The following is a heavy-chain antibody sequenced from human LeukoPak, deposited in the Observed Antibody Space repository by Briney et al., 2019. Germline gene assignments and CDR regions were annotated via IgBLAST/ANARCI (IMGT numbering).Heavy chain of an antibody. J-gene: IGHJ4*02. CDR2: IGGSNGIT. D-gene: IGHD5-12*01. CDR3: ARNENSGWGYFDY. Sequence: GGSLRLSCAASRFTFNSYAMSWVRQAPGKGLEWVSVIGGSNGITFYVGSVKGQFTISRDNSKDTLYLQMNSLRAEDTAVYYCARNENSGWGYFDYWGQGTLVTVSS. V-gene: IGHV3-23*01. CDR1: RFTFNSYA.